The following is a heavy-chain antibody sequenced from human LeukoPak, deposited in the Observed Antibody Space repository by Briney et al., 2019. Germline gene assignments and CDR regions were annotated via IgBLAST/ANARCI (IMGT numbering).Heavy chain of an antibody. Sequence: GGSLRLSCAASGFTFSSYAMSWVRQAPGKGLEWVSAISGSGGSTYYADSVKGRFTISRDNSKNTLYLQMNSLRAEDTAVYYCAKTGGLLWFGELSHLDYWGQGTLVTVSS. CDR2: ISGSGGST. J-gene: IGHJ4*02. CDR1: GFTFSSYA. CDR3: AKTGGLLWFGELSHLDY. D-gene: IGHD3-10*01. V-gene: IGHV3-23*01.